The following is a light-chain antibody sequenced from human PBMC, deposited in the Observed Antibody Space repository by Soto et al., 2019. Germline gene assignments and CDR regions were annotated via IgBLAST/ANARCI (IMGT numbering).Light chain of an antibody. J-gene: IGKJ4*01. V-gene: IGKV3-15*01. Sequence: EIVMTQSPATLSVSPGERATLSCRASQSVSSFLAWYQQKPGQAPRLLIYGASTRATGIPARFSGSGSGTEFTLTISSLQSEDFAVYYCQQYNNWPPLTFGGGTKVEI. CDR2: GAS. CDR1: QSVSSF. CDR3: QQYNNWPPLT.